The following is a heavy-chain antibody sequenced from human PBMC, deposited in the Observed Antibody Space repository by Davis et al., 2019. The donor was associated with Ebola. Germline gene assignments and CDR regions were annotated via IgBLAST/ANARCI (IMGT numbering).Heavy chain of an antibody. Sequence: ASVKVSCKASGYTFTGYYMHWVRRAPGQGLEWMGWINPNSGGTNYAQKFQGRVTMTRDTSISTAYMELSRLRSDDTAVYYCARVPRTGSRNAFDIWGQGTMVTVSS. J-gene: IGHJ3*02. D-gene: IGHD7-27*01. CDR1: GYTFTGYY. CDR3: ARVPRTGSRNAFDI. V-gene: IGHV1-2*02. CDR2: INPNSGGT.